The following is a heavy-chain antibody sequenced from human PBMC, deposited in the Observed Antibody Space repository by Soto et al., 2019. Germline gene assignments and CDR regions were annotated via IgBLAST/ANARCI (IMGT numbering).Heavy chain of an antibody. J-gene: IGHJ6*02. CDR1: GFSLSTRGMG. D-gene: IGHD6-6*01. CDR3: ARDSSGYYGMDV. CDR2: IYWDDDK. V-gene: IGHV2-5*02. Sequence: QITLKESGPTLVKPTQTLTLTCTVSGFSLSTRGMGVGWIRQPPGKALEWLALIYWDDDKRYSPSLKSRLTLTKHTSKNPVVLTMTNVDPVDTGTYYCARDSSGYYGMDVWGQGTTVTVSS.